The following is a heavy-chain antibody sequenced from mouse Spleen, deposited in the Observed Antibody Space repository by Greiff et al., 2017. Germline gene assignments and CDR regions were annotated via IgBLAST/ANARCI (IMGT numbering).Heavy chain of an antibody. CDR2: ISSGGSYT. CDR1: GFTFSSYA. CDR3: ARHRDDGYYFAWFAY. V-gene: IGHV5-9-3*01. J-gene: IGHJ3*01. D-gene: IGHD2-3*01. Sequence: EVQRVESGGGLVKPGGSLKLSCAASGFTFSSYAMSWVRQTPEKRLEWVATISSGGSYTYYPDSVKGRFTISRDNAKNTLYLQMSSLRSEDTAMYYCARHRDDGYYFAWFAYWGQGTLVTVSA.